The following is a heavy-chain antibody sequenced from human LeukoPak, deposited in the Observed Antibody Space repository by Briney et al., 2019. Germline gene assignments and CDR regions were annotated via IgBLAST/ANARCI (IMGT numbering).Heavy chain of an antibody. CDR1: GGTFSSYA. D-gene: IGHD3-10*01. J-gene: IGHJ4*02. Sequence: SVKVSCKASGGTFSSYAISWVRQAPGQGLEWMGRIIPILGIANYAQKFQGRVTITADKSTSTAYMELSSLRSEDTAVYYCAATPITMVRGRPLGYWGQGTLVTASS. CDR3: AATPITMVRGRPLGY. CDR2: IIPILGIA. V-gene: IGHV1-69*04.